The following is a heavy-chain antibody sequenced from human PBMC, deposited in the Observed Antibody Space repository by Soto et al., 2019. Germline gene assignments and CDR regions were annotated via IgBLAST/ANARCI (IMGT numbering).Heavy chain of an antibody. J-gene: IGHJ6*02. CDR1: GGTFSSYA. V-gene: IGHV1-69*06. CDR3: ARHSKREPRSLRTDV. CDR2: TIPIFGTA. D-gene: IGHD1-26*01. Sequence: SVKVSCKASGGTFSSYAISWVRQAPGQGLEWMGGTIPIFGTANYAQKFQGRVTITADKSTSTAYMELSSLRSEDTAVYYCARHSKREPRSLRTDVWGQGTTVTVSS.